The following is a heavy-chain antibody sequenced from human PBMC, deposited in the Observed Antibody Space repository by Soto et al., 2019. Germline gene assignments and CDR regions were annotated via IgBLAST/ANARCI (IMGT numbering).Heavy chain of an antibody. V-gene: IGHV3-33*01. Sequence: GGSLRLSCAASGFTFSSYGMHWVRQAPGKGLEWVAVIWYDGSNKYYADSVKGRFTISRDNPKISLYLQMNSLRDEDTAVYFCARDLGYCASSSCYLFDPWGQGT. CDR3: ARDLGYCASSSCYLFDP. D-gene: IGHD2-2*03. J-gene: IGHJ5*02. CDR1: GFTFSSYG. CDR2: IWYDGSNK.